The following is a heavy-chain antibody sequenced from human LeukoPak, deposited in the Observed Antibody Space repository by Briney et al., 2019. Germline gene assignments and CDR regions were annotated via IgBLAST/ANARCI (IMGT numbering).Heavy chain of an antibody. V-gene: IGHV5-51*01. CDR2: IYPGDSDT. Sequence: GESLKISCKGSGYSFTSYWIGWVRQMPGKGLEWMGIIYPGDSDTRYSPSFQGQVTISADKSISTAYLQWSSLKASDTAMYYCARHGTYYYDSSGTYYFDYWGQGTLVTVSS. D-gene: IGHD3-22*01. CDR3: ARHGTYYYDSSGTYYFDY. CDR1: GYSFTSYW. J-gene: IGHJ4*02.